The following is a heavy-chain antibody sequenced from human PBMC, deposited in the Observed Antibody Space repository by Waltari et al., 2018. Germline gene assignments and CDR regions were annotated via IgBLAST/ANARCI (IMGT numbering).Heavy chain of an antibody. V-gene: IGHV3-7*01. D-gene: IGHD3-22*01. CDR1: GLTFSSYW. CDR2: IKQDGSEK. Sequence: EVQLVDSGGGLVQPGGSLRLSCAASGLTFSSYWMSWVSQAPGKGLEWVANIKQDGSEKYYVDSVKGRFTISRDNAKNSLYLQMDSLRAEDTAVYYCARAVSYYYDNRGPYYFDFWGHGTLVTVSS. CDR3: ARAVSYYYDNRGPYYFDF. J-gene: IGHJ4*01.